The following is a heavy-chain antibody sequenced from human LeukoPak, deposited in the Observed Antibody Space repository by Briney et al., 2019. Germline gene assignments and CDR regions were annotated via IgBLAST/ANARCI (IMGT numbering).Heavy chain of an antibody. CDR1: GYSISSGYY. CDR2: IYHSGST. J-gene: IGHJ4*02. D-gene: IGHD3-3*01. Sequence: SETLSLTCTVSGYSISSGYYWGWIRQPPGKGLEWIGSIYHSGSTYYNPSLKSRVTISVDTSKNQFSLKLSSVTAADTAVYYCARDPWDFWGGYSWYFDYWGQGTLVTVSS. CDR3: ARDPWDFWGGYSWYFDY. V-gene: IGHV4-38-2*02.